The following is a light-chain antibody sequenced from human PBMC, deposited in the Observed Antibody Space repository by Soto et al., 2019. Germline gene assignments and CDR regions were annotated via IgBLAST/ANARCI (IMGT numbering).Light chain of an antibody. V-gene: IGKV3-15*01. Sequence: EIVLTQSPGTLSLSPGERATLSCRASQSVSSSYLAWYQQKPGQAPRPLTYGASTRATGIPARFSGSGSGTEFTLTISSLQSEDFAVYYCQQYNYWPPLTFGGGTKVDIK. CDR2: GAS. CDR3: QQYNYWPPLT. J-gene: IGKJ4*01. CDR1: QSVSSSY.